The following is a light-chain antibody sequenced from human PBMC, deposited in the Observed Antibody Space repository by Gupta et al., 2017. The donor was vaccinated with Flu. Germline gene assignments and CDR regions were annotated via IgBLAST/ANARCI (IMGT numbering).Light chain of an antibody. J-gene: IGKJ5*01. CDR1: QSVSNSH. V-gene: IGKV3-20*01. CDR2: GAS. CDR3: QHYGTSPPIT. Sequence: EVVLTQSPGTLSLSPGERATLSCRASQSVSNSHLAWYQQKPGQAPRLLIYGASSRPTGIPDRFSGSGYGTDFTLTITRLEPEDFAVYYCQHYGTSPPITFGQGARLEIK.